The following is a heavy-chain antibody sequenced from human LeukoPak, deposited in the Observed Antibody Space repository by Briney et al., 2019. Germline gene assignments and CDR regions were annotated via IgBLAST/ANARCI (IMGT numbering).Heavy chain of an antibody. D-gene: IGHD4-17*01. CDR3: TRSTTVTSNWFDP. Sequence: GGSLRLSCTASGFTFGDYAMSWVRQAPGKGLEWVGFIRSKAYGGTTEYAASVKGRLTISRDDSKSIAYLQMNSLKTEDTAVYYCTRSTTVTSNWFDPWGQGTLVTVSS. V-gene: IGHV3-49*04. CDR1: GFTFGDYA. CDR2: IRSKAYGGTT. J-gene: IGHJ5*02.